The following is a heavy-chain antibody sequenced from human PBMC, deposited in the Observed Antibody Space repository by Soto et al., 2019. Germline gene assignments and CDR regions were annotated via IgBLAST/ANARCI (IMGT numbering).Heavy chain of an antibody. J-gene: IGHJ4*02. CDR1: GGTFSSYT. V-gene: IGHV1-69*04. D-gene: IGHD5-12*01. CDR2: IIPILGIA. Sequence: GASVKVSCKASGGTFSSYTISWVRQAPGQGLEWMGRIIPILGIANYAQKFQGRVTITADKSTSTAYMELSSLRSEDTAVYYCARDSGYSGYDRDYWGQGTLVTVSS. CDR3: ARDSGYSGYDRDY.